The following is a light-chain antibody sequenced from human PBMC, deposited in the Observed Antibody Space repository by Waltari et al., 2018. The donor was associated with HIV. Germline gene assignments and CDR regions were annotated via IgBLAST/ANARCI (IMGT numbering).Light chain of an antibody. V-gene: IGKV4-1*01. CDR3: QQYFRIPPT. Sequence: DIVMTQSPDSLPVSLGERATINCTSSQSILYSPDNRNYLAWYQHKARQPPILLTSCASPRESGVPDRFSASVSGTEFTLAITRLQAEDVAIYHCQQYFRIPPTFGGGTKVEIK. CDR2: CAS. J-gene: IGKJ4*01. CDR1: QSILYSPDNRNY.